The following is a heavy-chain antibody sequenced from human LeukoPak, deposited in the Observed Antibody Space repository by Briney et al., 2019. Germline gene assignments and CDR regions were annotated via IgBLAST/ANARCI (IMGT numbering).Heavy chain of an antibody. CDR1: GFTFSSYG. V-gene: IGHV3-30*02. CDR3: AKDLRRIVGATKGMDV. J-gene: IGHJ6*03. D-gene: IGHD1-26*01. Sequence: GGSLRLSCAASGFTFSSYGMHWVRQAPAKGLEWVAFIRYDGSNKYYADSVKGRCTISRDNSKKTLYLQMNSLRAEDTAGYYCAKDLRRIVGATKGMDVWGKGTTVTVSS. CDR2: IRYDGSNK.